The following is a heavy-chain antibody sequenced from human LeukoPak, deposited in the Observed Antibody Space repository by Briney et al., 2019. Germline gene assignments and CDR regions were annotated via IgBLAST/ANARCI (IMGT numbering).Heavy chain of an antibody. CDR1: GGSFSGYY. J-gene: IGHJ6*03. Sequence: PSETLSLTCAVYGGSFSGYYWSWIRQPPGKGLEWIGEINHSGSTNYNPSLKSRVTISVDTSKNQFSLKLSSVTAADTAVYYCARLTHGSGSYSNYYYYYMDVWGKGTTVTISS. CDR2: INHSGST. V-gene: IGHV4-34*01. D-gene: IGHD3-10*01. CDR3: ARLTHGSGSYSNYYYYYMDV.